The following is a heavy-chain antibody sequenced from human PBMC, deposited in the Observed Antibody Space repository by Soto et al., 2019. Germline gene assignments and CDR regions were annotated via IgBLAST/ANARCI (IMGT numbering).Heavy chain of an antibody. CDR2: IDKVGTAS. CDR3: ARGWFGPDV. Sequence: EVQLVESGGGLVQPGGSLRLSCAASEFTFSGRSVHWVRQAPGKGLVWVSGIDKVGTASTYADSVKGRFTSSRDSAKNTGYLQMNSLRVEDTAVDYCARGWFGPDVWGKGTTVTVSS. D-gene: IGHD3-10*01. V-gene: IGHV3-74*01. CDR1: EFTFSGRS. J-gene: IGHJ6*04.